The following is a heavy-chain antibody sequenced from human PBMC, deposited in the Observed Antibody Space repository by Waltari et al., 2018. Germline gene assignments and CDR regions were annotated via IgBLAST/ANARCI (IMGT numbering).Heavy chain of an antibody. V-gene: IGHV3-30*02. J-gene: IGHJ4*02. D-gene: IGHD2-15*01. Sequence: QVQLVESGGGVVQPGGSLRLSCAASGFTFSSHGMHWVRQAPGKGLEWVSFIRYDGSNKYDADSVKGRFTISIDNSKNTLYLQMNSLRAEDTAVYYCAKGRGCLDYWGQGTLVTVSS. CDR2: IRYDGSNK. CDR1: GFTFSSHG. CDR3: AKGRGCLDY.